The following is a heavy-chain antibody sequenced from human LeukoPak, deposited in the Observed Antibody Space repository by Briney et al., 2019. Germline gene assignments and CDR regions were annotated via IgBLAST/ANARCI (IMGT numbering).Heavy chain of an antibody. Sequence: GGSLRLSCAASGFTFSSYNMKWVRQAPGKGLEWVANIKQDGSEKYYVDSVKGRFTISRDNAKNSLHLQMNGLRAEDTAFYYCARGKYGSQGLYYYSYMDVWGKGTTVTISS. D-gene: IGHD2-8*01. CDR2: IKQDGSEK. V-gene: IGHV3-7*01. J-gene: IGHJ6*03. CDR1: GFTFSSYN. CDR3: ARGKYGSQGLYYYSYMDV.